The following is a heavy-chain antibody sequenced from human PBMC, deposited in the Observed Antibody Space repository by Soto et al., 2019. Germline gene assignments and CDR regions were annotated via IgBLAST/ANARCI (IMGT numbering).Heavy chain of an antibody. Sequence: GGSVSLCCAASGCAGGTYWRRWVRQAGGEGLEWLGNIRFDASEKKYVDSVKGRFTMSRDNAKKSLYLQMDSLRDEDTAVYYSPRASGHGCAAPVPPYLDPSADRTPANVSS. CDR2: IRFDASEK. D-gene: IGHD3-10*01. V-gene: IGHV3-7*01. CDR3: PRASGHGCAAPVPPYLDP. CDR1: GCAGGTYW. J-gene: IGHJ5*02.